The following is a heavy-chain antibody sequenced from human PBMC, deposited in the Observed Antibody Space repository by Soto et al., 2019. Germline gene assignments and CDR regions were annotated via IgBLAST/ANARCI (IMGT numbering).Heavy chain of an antibody. V-gene: IGHV3-7*03. CDR3: ASFRAYSSSSSFDY. Sequence: EVQLVESGGGLVQPGGSLRLSCAASGFTFSSYWMSWVRQAPGKGLEWVANINQDGSEKYSVDSVKGRFTISRDNAKNSLYLQMNSLRAEDTAVYYCASFRAYSSSSSFDYWGQGTLVTVSS. CDR1: GFTFSSYW. D-gene: IGHD6-6*01. J-gene: IGHJ4*02. CDR2: INQDGSEK.